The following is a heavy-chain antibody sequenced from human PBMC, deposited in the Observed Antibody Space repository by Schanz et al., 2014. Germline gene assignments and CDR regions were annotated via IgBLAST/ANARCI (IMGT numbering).Heavy chain of an antibody. J-gene: IGHJ4*02. CDR1: GFTFSSYA. CDR3: AKDPSHGDYDYYFDY. CDR2: IWSDGSGK. Sequence: QVQLVESGGGVVQPGRSLRLSCVASGFTFSSYAMHWVRQAPGKGLEWVAVIWSDGSGKYYADSVKGRFTISRDNSKNTLYLQMNSLRAEDTAVYYCAKDPSHGDYDYYFDYWGQGTLVTVSS. V-gene: IGHV3-33*06. D-gene: IGHD3-22*01.